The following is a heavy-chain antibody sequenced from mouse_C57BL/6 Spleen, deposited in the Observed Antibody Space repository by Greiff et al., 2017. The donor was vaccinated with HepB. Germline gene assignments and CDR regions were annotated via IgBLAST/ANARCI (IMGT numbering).Heavy chain of an antibody. D-gene: IGHD4-1*01. CDR2: ICGGGST. CDR1: GFSFTSYG. J-gene: IGHJ3*01. CDR3: AIHEGNWEGVFAY. Sequence: VQLVESGPGLVAPSQSLSITCPVSGFSFTSYGVDWVRQPPGKGLEWLGVICGGGSTNYNSALMFRLSISKDNSSRQVFLKMNSLQTDDTAMDYCAIHEGNWEGVFAYWGQGTLVTVSA. V-gene: IGHV2-9*01.